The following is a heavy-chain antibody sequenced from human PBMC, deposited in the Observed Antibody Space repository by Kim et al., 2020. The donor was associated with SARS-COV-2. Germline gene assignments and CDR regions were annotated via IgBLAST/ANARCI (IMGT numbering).Heavy chain of an antibody. J-gene: IGHJ4*02. CDR3: ARRGYQLLAIDY. CDR1: GASINDYNYY. CDR2: IYYTGST. D-gene: IGHD2-2*01. V-gene: IGHV4-39*01. Sequence: SETLSLTCTVSGASINDYNYYWGWIRQPPGKGLEWIGSIYYTGSTYYNTSLKSRVSISVDTSKTQFSLKLNSVTAADTAVYYCARRGYQLLAIDYWGQGT.